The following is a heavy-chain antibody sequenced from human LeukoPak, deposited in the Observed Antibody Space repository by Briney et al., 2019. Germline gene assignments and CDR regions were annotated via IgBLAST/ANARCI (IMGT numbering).Heavy chain of an antibody. D-gene: IGHD6-13*01. Sequence: GASVKVSCKASGGTFSSYAISWVRQAPGQGLEWMGRIIPILGIANYAQKFQGRVTITADKSTSTAYMELSSLRSEDTAMYYCARGGYTNSWYLAEMDVWGQGTTVTVSS. V-gene: IGHV1-69*04. CDR3: ARGGYTNSWYLAEMDV. J-gene: IGHJ6*02. CDR1: GGTFSSYA. CDR2: IIPILGIA.